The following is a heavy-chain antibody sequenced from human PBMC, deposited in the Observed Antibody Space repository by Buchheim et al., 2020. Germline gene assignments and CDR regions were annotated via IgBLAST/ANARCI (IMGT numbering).Heavy chain of an antibody. CDR1: GFTFSSYG. CDR3: AKENSSGYSKYFQH. Sequence: QVQLVESGGGVVQPGRSLRLSCAASGFTFSSYGMHWVRQAPGKGLEWVAVISYDGSNKYYADSVKGRFTISRDNSKNTLYLQMNSLRAEDTAVYYCAKENSSGYSKYFQHWGQGNL. D-gene: IGHD3-22*01. V-gene: IGHV3-30*18. CDR2: ISYDGSNK. J-gene: IGHJ1*01.